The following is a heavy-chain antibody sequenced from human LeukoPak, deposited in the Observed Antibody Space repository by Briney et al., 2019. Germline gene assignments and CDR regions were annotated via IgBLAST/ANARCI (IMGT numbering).Heavy chain of an antibody. CDR1: GFTFSDHY. J-gene: IGHJ4*02. CDR2: TRNKANSYTT. Sequence: RAGGSLRLSCAASGFTFSDHYMDWVRQAPGKGLEWVGRTRNKANSYTTEYAASVKGRFTISRDDSKNSLYLQLNSLKTEDTAVYYCARSSGSYYVGYYFDYWGQGTLVTVSS. CDR3: ARSSGSYYVGYYFDY. D-gene: IGHD1-26*01. V-gene: IGHV3-72*01.